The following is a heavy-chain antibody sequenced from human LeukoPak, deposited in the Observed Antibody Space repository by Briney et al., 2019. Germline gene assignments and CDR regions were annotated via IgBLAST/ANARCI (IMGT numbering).Heavy chain of an antibody. D-gene: IGHD3-16*01. Sequence: ASVKVSCKASGYAFDSFGLSWVRQAPGQGLEWMGWISTYNGNTNSAQKLQDRVNMTTDTSTSTAYMELRSLRSDDTAVYYCARVTGLQFTFDTPWFDPWGQGTLVTVSS. J-gene: IGHJ5*02. V-gene: IGHV1-18*01. CDR3: ARVTGLQFTFDTPWFDP. CDR1: GYAFDSFG. CDR2: ISTYNGNT.